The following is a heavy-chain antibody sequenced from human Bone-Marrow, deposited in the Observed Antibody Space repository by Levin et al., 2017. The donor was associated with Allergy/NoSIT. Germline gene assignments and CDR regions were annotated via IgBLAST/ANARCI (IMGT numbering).Heavy chain of an antibody. CDR2: IIPLLGTT. D-gene: IGHD5-12*01. CDR3: ARDEDVRYTDYHPGKMNHYYYAMDV. Sequence: SLKVSCKGAGGTFSSHAINWVRQAPGQGLEWMGGIIPLLGTTDYVPKFQGRLTFTADESTSTTYMELRSLTSEDTAVYYCARDEDVRYTDYHPGKMNHYYYAMDVWGQGTTVTVSS. V-gene: IGHV1-69*13. J-gene: IGHJ6*02. CDR1: GGTFSSHA.